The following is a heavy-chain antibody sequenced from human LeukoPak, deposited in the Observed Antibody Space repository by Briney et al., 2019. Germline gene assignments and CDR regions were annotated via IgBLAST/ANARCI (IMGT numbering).Heavy chain of an antibody. CDR1: GGSFSDYS. J-gene: IGHJ5*02. D-gene: IGHD5-12*01. Sequence: SVTVSCTASGGSFSDYSISWVRQAPGQGLEWMGRIIAILDTAHYAQKFQGRFTITADKSTTTVYMELSSLRSDDTAVYYCVRSGYDYDWFDPWGQGTLVTVSS. V-gene: IGHV1-69*08. CDR3: VRSGYDYDWFDP. CDR2: IIAILDTA.